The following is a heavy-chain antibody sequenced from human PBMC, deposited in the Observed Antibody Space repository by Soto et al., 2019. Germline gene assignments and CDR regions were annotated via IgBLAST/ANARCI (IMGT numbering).Heavy chain of an antibody. CDR2: ISAYNGNT. J-gene: IGHJ3*02. CDR3: ARVGRCGGDCYSHDI. Sequence: ASVKVSCKASGYTFTSYGISWVRQAPGQGLEWMGWISAYNGNTNYAQKLQGRVTMTTDTSTSTAYMELRSLRSDDTAVYYCARVGRCGGDCYSHDIWGQGTMVTGSS. CDR1: GYTFTSYG. D-gene: IGHD2-21*02. V-gene: IGHV1-18*01.